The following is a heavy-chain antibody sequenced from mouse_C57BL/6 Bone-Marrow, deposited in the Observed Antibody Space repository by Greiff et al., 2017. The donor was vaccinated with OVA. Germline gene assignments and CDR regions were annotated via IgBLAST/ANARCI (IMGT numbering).Heavy chain of an antibody. J-gene: IGHJ2*01. V-gene: IGHV1-76*01. Sequence: VQLQESGAELVRPGASVKLSCKASGYTFTDYYINWVKQRPGQGLEWIARIYPGSGNTYYNEKFKGKATLTAEKSSSTAYMQLSSLTSEDSAVYFCARSGGNYVGFDYWGQGTTLTVSS. CDR1: GYTFTDYY. D-gene: IGHD2-1*01. CDR2: IYPGSGNT. CDR3: ARSGGNYVGFDY.